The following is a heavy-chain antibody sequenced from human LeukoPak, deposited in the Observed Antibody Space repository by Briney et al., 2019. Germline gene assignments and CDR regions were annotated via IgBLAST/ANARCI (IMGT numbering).Heavy chain of an antibody. J-gene: IGHJ4*02. V-gene: IGHV3-30*02. CDR1: GFTFSSYG. CDR3: AKDPTPGYSSSWYCRD. CDR2: ILYDGSNK. Sequence: GGSLRLSCAASGFTFSSYGMHWVRQAPGKGLEWVAFILYDGSNKYYADSVKGRFTISRDNSKNTLYLQMNSLRAEDTAVYYCAKDPTPGYSSSWYCRDWGQGTLVTVSS. D-gene: IGHD6-13*01.